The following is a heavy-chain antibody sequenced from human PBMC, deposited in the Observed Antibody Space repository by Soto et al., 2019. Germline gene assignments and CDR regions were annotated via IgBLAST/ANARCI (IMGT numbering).Heavy chain of an antibody. J-gene: IGHJ4*02. CDR1: GGSISSYY. CDR2: IYYSGST. V-gene: IGHV4-59*01. Sequence: SETLSLTCTVSGGSISSYYWSWIRQPPGKGLEWIGYIYYSGSTNYNPSLKSRVTISVDTSKNQFSLKLSSVTAAGTAVYYCARDWRYCSGGSCYSVFDYWGQGTLVTVSS. CDR3: ARDWRYCSGGSCYSVFDY. D-gene: IGHD2-15*01.